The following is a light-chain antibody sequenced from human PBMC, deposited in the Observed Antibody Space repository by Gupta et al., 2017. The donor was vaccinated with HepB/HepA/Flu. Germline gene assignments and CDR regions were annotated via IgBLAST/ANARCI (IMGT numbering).Light chain of an antibody. CDR3: YSRDSSGNHRL. J-gene: IGLJ1*01. CDR1: SRRSGY. Sequence: SAELTHGPIVSVAVVQTVLITCQGDSRRSGYVIWYQQQPGPGPILVIFGEKNRPSGIPDRFSCSRSGTSASLTISGAQAEDEADYYCYSRDSSGNHRLFGAGTWVTVL. CDR2: GEK. V-gene: IGLV3-19*01.